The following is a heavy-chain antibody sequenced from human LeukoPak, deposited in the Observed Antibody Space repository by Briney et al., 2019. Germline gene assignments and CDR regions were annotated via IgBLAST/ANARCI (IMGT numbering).Heavy chain of an antibody. CDR3: AREYNRNDGWFDP. D-gene: IGHD1-20*01. V-gene: IGHV4-39*01. Sequence: SETLSLTCTVSGGSISSSSYYWGWIRQPPGKGLEWIGSIYYSGSTYYNPSLKSRVTISVDTSKNQFSLKLSSVTAADTAVYYCAREYNRNDGWFDPWGQGTLVTVSS. CDR2: IYYSGST. CDR1: GGSISSSSYY. J-gene: IGHJ5*02.